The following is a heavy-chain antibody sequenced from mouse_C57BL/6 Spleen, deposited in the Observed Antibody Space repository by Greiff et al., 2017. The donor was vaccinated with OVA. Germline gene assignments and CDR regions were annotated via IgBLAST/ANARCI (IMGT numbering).Heavy chain of an antibody. CDR2: INPNSGTT. J-gene: IGHJ4*01. D-gene: IGHD6-5*01. CDR1: GYSFTDYN. CDR3: ARTYDYYAMDD. Sequence: VQLKESGPELVKPGASVKISCKASGYSFTDYNMNWVKQSNGKSLEWIGVINPNSGTTSYNQKFKGKATLTVDQSSSTDYMQLNSLTSEDAAVYYCARTYDYYAMDDWGQGTSVTVSS. V-gene: IGHV1-39*01.